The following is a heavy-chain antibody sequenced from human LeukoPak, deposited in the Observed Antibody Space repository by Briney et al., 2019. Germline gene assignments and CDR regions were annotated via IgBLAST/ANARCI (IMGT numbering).Heavy chain of an antibody. Sequence: SETLSLTCTVSGGSISSSTYYWGWIRQPPGKGLEWIGSVFYSGTTYYNPSLKSRITISVDTSKNQFSLKLSSVTAADTAVYYCARDQAEGSGTYYKLDNWFDPWGQGTLVTVSS. CDR3: ARDQAEGSGTYYKLDNWFDP. D-gene: IGHD3-10*01. V-gene: IGHV4-39*07. J-gene: IGHJ5*02. CDR1: GGSISSSTYY. CDR2: VFYSGTT.